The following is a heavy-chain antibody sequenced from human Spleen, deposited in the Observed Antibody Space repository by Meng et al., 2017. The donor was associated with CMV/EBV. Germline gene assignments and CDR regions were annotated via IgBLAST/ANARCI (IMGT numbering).Heavy chain of an antibody. CDR3: ARATLRLLEP. D-gene: IGHD3-3*01. V-gene: IGHV3-11*04. Sequence: GGSLRLSCAASGFTFSNYAMSWIRQAPGKGLEWIAFIRSSGSIRHYADSVKGRFTISRDNTKNTLYLQMDSLRAEDTAVYYCARATLRLLEPWGQGTLVTVSS. CDR1: GFTFSNYA. CDR2: IRSSGSIR. J-gene: IGHJ1*01.